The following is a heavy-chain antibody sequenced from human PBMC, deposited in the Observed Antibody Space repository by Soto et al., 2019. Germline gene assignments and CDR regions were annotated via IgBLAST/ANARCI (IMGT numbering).Heavy chain of an antibody. CDR1: GYSFTSYW. Sequence: PGESLKISCKGSGYSFTSYWIGWVRQMPGKGLEWMGIIYPGDSDTRYSPSFQGQVTISADKSISTAYLQWSSLKASDTAMYYWARLRYNWNDGPNYYYYGMDVWGQGTTVTVSS. CDR3: ARLRYNWNDGPNYYYYGMDV. V-gene: IGHV5-51*01. J-gene: IGHJ6*02. CDR2: IYPGDSDT. D-gene: IGHD1-1*01.